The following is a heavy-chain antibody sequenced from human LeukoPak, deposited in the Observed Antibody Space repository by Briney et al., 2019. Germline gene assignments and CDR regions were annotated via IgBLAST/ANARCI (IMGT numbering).Heavy chain of an antibody. D-gene: IGHD6-19*01. J-gene: IGHJ6*02. CDR1: GGSVSDHY. V-gene: IGHV4-59*02. CDR2: IYKSEAP. CDR3: ARNTRSIAVAGTILWYYYGMDV. Sequence: PSETLSLTCSVSGGSVSDHYWSWIRQPPGKGLEWIGYIYKSEAPNYNPSLNARVTMSLDMSKNQFSLRLSSVTAADTAVYYCARNTRSIAVAGTILWYYYGMDVWGQGTTVTVSS.